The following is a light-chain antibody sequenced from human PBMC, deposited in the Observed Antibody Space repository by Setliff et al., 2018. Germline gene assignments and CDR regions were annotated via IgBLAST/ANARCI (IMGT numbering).Light chain of an antibody. V-gene: IGLV2-14*03. CDR3: SSYTSNSVLGI. CDR1: RYDIGDHDY. Sequence: VLTQPASVSGSPGQSITISCSGTRYDIGDHDYVSWYQQYPGEAPKLLIYDVSKRPSGVSGRFSGSKSGTTASLTISALRTEDEADYYCSSYTSNSVLGIFGGGTQRTVL. J-gene: IGLJ2*01. CDR2: DVS.